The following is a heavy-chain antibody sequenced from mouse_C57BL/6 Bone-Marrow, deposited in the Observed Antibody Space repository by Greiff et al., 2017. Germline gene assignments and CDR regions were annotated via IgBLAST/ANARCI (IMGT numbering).Heavy chain of an antibody. V-gene: IGHV3-6*01. J-gene: IGHJ3*01. CDR1: GYSITSGYY. D-gene: IGHD2-1*01. CDR3: ARDDYGSYRPFAY. Sequence: DVKLQESGPGLVKPSQSLSLTCSVTGYSITSGYYWNWIRQFPGNKLERMGYISYNGSNNYNQSLKNRIPITRYTSKNQFCLKLNSVTTGDTATYYCARDDYGSYRPFAYWGQGTLVIVSA. CDR2: ISYNGSN.